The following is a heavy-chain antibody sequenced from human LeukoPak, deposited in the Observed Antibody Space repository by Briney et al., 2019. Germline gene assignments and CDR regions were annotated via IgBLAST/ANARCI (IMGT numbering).Heavy chain of an antibody. CDR1: GYTLTELS. CDR2: INPSGGST. V-gene: IGHV1-46*01. Sequence: ASVKVSCKVSGYTLTELSMHWVRQAPGQGLEWMGIINPSGGSTSYAQKFQGRVTMTRDMSTSTVYMELSSLRSEDTAVYYCARDSQGAVVVTARYFDYWGQGTLVTVSS. CDR3: ARDSQGAVVVTARYFDY. D-gene: IGHD2-21*02. J-gene: IGHJ4*02.